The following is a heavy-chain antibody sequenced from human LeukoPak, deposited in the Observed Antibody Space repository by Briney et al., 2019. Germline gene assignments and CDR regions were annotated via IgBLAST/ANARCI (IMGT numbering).Heavy chain of an antibody. CDR1: GFTVSSSY. CDR2: IKQDGSEK. V-gene: IGHV3-7*03. CDR3: ARGYSSSYHYGMDV. D-gene: IGHD6-13*01. Sequence: PGGSLRLSCAASGFTVSSSYMSWVRQAPGKGLEWVANIKQDGSEKYYEDSVKGRFTISRDNAKNSLYLQMNSLRAEDTAVYYCARGYSSSYHYGMDVWGQGTTVTASS. J-gene: IGHJ6*02.